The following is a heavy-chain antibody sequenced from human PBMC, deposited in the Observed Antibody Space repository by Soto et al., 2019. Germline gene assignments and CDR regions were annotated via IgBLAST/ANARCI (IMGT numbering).Heavy chain of an antibody. Sequence: ASVKVSCKASGGTFSSYAISWVRQAPGQGLEWMGGIIPIFGTANYAQKFQGRVTITADESTSTAYMELSSLRSEDTAVYYCAGWSNDAFDIWGQGSMVTVSS. D-gene: IGHD2-2*03. CDR3: AGWSNDAFDI. J-gene: IGHJ3*02. V-gene: IGHV1-69*13. CDR1: GGTFSSYA. CDR2: IIPIFGTA.